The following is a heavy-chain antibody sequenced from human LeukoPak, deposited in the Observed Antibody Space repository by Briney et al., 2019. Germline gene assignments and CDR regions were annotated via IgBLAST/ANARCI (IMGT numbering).Heavy chain of an antibody. CDR3: AREDSSGWYYFDF. CDR2: ISSSDSII. V-gene: IGHV3-11*04. D-gene: IGHD6-19*01. J-gene: IGHJ4*02. CDR1: GFTLSDHY. Sequence: PGGSLRLSCAASGFTLSDHYMDWVRQAPGKGLEWLSYISSSDSIIYYADSVKGRFTISRDNARNLLYLQMNSLRAEDTAVYYCAREDSSGWYYFDFWGQGTLVTVSS.